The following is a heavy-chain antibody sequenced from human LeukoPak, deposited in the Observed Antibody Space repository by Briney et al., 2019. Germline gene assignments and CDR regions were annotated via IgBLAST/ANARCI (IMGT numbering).Heavy chain of an antibody. CDR1: GGSFSSEA. CDR3: ARVRRTLRDGYNYGAFDI. V-gene: IGHV1-69*05. Sequence: PSASVKVSCKAFGGSFSSEAISWVRQAPGQGLEWMGGITPIFGTANYAQKFQGRVTITTDESTSTAYMELSSLRSEDTAVYYCARVRRTLRDGYNYGAFDIWGQGTMVTVSS. CDR2: ITPIFGTA. D-gene: IGHD5-24*01. J-gene: IGHJ3*02.